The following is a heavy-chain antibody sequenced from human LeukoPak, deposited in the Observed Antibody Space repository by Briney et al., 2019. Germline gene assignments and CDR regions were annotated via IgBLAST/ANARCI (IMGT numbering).Heavy chain of an antibody. Sequence: ASVKASCKASGYTFTSYGISWVRQAPGQGLEWMGWISAYNGNTNYAQKLQGRVTMTTDTSTSTAYMELRSLRSDDTAVYYCARVPEPPPYDFWSGYYPNYWFDPWGQGTLVTVSS. CDR3: ARVPEPPPYDFWSGYYPNYWFDP. J-gene: IGHJ5*02. V-gene: IGHV1-18*01. CDR2: ISAYNGNT. CDR1: GYTFTSYG. D-gene: IGHD3-3*01.